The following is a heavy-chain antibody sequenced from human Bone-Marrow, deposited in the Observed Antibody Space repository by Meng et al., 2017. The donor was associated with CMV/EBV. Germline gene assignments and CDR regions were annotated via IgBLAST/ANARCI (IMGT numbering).Heavy chain of an antibody. CDR2: IIPIFGTA. CDR1: GGTFSSYA. J-gene: IGHJ3*02. Sequence: SVNVSCKASGGTFSSYAISWVRQAPGQGIEWMGEIIPIFGTANYAQKVQGRVTITTDESTSTAYRELSSLRSEDTAVYYCARQAGAIVVVPAAIAPYDAFDIWGQGTMVTVSS. V-gene: IGHV1-69*05. CDR3: ARQAGAIVVVPAAIAPYDAFDI. D-gene: IGHD2-2*02.